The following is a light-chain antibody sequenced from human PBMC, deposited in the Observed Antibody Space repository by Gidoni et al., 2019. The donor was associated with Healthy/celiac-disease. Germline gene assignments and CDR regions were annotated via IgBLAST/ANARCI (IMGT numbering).Light chain of an antibody. J-gene: IGLJ1*01. CDR2: DVS. Sequence: QSALTQPATVSGSPGQSITISCTRTSSDVGGYNYVSWYQQHPGKAPKLMIYDVSNRPSGVSNRFPGSKSGNTASLTISGLQAEDEADYYCSSYTSSSTYVFGTGTKVTVL. V-gene: IGLV2-14*01. CDR1: SSDVGGYNY. CDR3: SSYTSSSTYV.